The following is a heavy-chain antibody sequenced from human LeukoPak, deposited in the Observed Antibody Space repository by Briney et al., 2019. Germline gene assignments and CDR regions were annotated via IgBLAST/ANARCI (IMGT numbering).Heavy chain of an antibody. V-gene: IGHV4-38-2*01. Sequence: SSETLSLTCAVSDYSISSGNYWGWIRQPPGKGLEWIGSVYHSGSTHYSPSLKSRVTIAGDTSKNQFSLKLSSVTAADTAVYYCARNDSSGYFDYWGQGTLVTISS. CDR1: DYSISSGNY. CDR3: ARNDSSGYFDY. J-gene: IGHJ4*02. CDR2: VYHSGST. D-gene: IGHD3-22*01.